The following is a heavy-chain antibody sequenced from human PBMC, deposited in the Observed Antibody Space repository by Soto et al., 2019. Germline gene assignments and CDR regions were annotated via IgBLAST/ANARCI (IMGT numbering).Heavy chain of an antibody. V-gene: IGHV3-48*02. J-gene: IGHJ4*02. D-gene: IGHD3-9*01. CDR2: ISNSSSTI. Sequence: GGSLRLSCTASGFTFSTCNINWVRQAPGKGLEWVSYISNSSSTIYYSDSVKGRFTISRDNAKNSLYLQMNSLRDDDTAVYYCARAQIRYFNWLLDYWGQGTLVTVSS. CDR1: GFTFSTCN. CDR3: ARAQIRYFNWLLDY.